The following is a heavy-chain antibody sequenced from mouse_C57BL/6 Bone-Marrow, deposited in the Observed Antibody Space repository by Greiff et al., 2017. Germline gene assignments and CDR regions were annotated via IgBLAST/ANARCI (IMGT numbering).Heavy chain of an antibody. J-gene: IGHJ1*03. CDR3: ARQRITTVPLWYFDV. CDR1: GFTFSSYG. D-gene: IGHD1-1*01. Sequence: EVHLVESGGDLVKPGGSLKLSCAASGFTFSSYGMSWVRQTPDKRLEWVATISSGGSYTYYPDSVKGRFTISRDNAKNTLYLQMSSLKSEDTAMYYCARQRITTVPLWYFDVWGTGTTVTVSS. CDR2: ISSGGSYT. V-gene: IGHV5-6*01.